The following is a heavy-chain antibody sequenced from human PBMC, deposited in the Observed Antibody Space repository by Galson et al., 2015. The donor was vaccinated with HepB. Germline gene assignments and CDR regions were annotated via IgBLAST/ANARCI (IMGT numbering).Heavy chain of an antibody. D-gene: IGHD3-9*01. Sequence: SLRLSCAASGFTFSNAWMSWVRQAPGKGLEWVGRIKSKTDGGTTDYAAPVEGRFTISRDDSKNTLYLQMNSLKTEDTAVYYCTAEITVLRYFDSFYWGQGTLVTVSS. V-gene: IGHV3-15*01. J-gene: IGHJ4*02. CDR1: GFTFSNAW. CDR2: IKSKTDGGTT. CDR3: TAEITVLRYFDSFY.